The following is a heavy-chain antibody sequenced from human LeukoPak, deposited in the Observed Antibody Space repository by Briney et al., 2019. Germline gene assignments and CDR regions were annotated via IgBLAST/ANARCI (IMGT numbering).Heavy chain of an antibody. V-gene: IGHV1-18*01. Sequence: ASVKVSCKASGYTFTSYGISWVRQAPGQGLEWMGWISAYNGNTNYAQKLQGRVTMTTDTSTSTAYMELRSLRSDDTAVYYCAKAPQVGAPYYFDYWGQGTLVTVSS. CDR3: AKAPQVGAPYYFDY. CDR2: ISAYNGNT. D-gene: IGHD1-26*01. CDR1: GYTFTSYG. J-gene: IGHJ4*02.